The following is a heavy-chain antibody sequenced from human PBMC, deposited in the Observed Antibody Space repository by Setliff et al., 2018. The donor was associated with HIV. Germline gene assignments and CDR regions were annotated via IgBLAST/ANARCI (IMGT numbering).Heavy chain of an antibody. CDR2: VNPNSGDA. CDR3: ARNFGLSPSGKYYYYYGMDI. Sequence: CKASGYTFTGHYLHWVRQAPGQGLEWLGWVNPNSGDAIYAQNFQGRVTMTRDTSINAAYMELRGLRSDDTAVYYCARNFGLSPSGKYYYYYGMDIWGQGTTVTVSS. V-gene: IGHV1-2*02. CDR1: GYTFTGHY. D-gene: IGHD3-10*01. J-gene: IGHJ6*02.